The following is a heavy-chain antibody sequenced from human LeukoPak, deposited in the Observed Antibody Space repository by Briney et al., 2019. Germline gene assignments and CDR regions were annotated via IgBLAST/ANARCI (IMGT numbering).Heavy chain of an antibody. CDR1: GFTVSSNY. Sequence: GGSLRLSCAASGFTVSSNYMSWVRQAPGKGLEWVSVIYSGGSTYCADSVKGRFTISRDNSKNTLYLQMNSLRAEDTAVYYCAREAPAAMLDYWGQGTLVTVSS. V-gene: IGHV3-66*01. CDR2: IYSGGST. CDR3: AREAPAAMLDY. D-gene: IGHD2-2*01. J-gene: IGHJ4*02.